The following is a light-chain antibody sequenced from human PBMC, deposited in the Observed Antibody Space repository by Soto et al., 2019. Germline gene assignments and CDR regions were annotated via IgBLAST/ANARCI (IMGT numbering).Light chain of an antibody. CDR2: SAS. CDR3: PQSYSTPYT. J-gene: IGKJ2*01. Sequence: DIQMTQSPYSLSASVGDRVTITCRASQSISSYLNWYQQKPRKAPELLIYSASSLQSGVPSRFTGSGSGTDCTLTISSLQPEDVATYYCPQSYSTPYTFGQGTKLEIK. CDR1: QSISSY. V-gene: IGKV1-39*01.